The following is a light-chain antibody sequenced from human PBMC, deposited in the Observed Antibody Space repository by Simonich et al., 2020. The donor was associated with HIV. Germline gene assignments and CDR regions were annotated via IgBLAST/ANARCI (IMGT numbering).Light chain of an antibody. Sequence: DIQMTQSPSAMSASVGDRVTITCRASQGISNYLAWFQQKPGKVPKRLIYAASSLQSGVPSRCRGCGSGTEFTLTISSLQAEDVAIYYCQQTYNTPLTFGGGTKVDIK. J-gene: IGKJ4*01. CDR2: AAS. CDR1: QGISNY. CDR3: QQTYNTPLT. V-gene: IGKV1-17*03.